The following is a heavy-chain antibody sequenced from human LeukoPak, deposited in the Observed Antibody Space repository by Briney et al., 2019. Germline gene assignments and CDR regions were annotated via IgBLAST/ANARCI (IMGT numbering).Heavy chain of an antibody. V-gene: IGHV3-74*01. CDR1: GSTFSNYW. D-gene: IGHD3-22*01. CDR3: ARDLGQYYDTSDNWFDP. CDR2: INSDRINT. J-gene: IGHJ5*02. Sequence: GGSLRLSCAASGSTFSNYWMHWVRQAPGKGLVWVSRINSDRINTSYADSVKGRFTISRDNAKNTLNLQMNSLRAEDTAVYYCARDLGQYYDTSDNWFDPWGQGTLVTVSS.